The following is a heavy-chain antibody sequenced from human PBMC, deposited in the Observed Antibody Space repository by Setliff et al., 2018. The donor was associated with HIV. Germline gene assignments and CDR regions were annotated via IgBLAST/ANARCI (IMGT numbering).Heavy chain of an antibody. J-gene: IGHJ3*02. Sequence: ASVKVSCKASGYTFSTYGISWVRQAPGQGLEWMGWISAYNGNTNYAQKLQGRVTVTTDTSTSTAYLELGSLRSDDTAVYYCARDDPLYYDSSGYYYVVAFDIWGQGTMVTVS. D-gene: IGHD3-22*01. CDR1: GYTFSTYG. CDR2: ISAYNGNT. CDR3: ARDDPLYYDSSGYYYVVAFDI. V-gene: IGHV1-18*01.